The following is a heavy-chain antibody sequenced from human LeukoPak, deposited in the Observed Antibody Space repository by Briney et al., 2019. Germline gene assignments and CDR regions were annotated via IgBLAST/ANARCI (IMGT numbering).Heavy chain of an antibody. V-gene: IGHV3-33*08. D-gene: IGHD3-10*01. CDR1: GFTFSSYA. CDR2: IWYDGSNK. Sequence: GGPLRLSCAASGFTFSSYAMNWVRQAPGKGLEWVAVIWYDGSNKYYADSVKGRFTISRDNSKNTLYLQMNSLRAEDTAVYYCARDRFMVWETGFYDYWGQGTLVTVSS. CDR3: ARDRFMVWETGFYDY. J-gene: IGHJ4*02.